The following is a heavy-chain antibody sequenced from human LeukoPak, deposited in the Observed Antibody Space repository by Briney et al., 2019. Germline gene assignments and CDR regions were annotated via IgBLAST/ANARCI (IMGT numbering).Heavy chain of an antibody. J-gene: IGHJ4*02. V-gene: IGHV4-59*01. CDR3: ARGIESYGDYGY. Sequence: SETLSLTCTVSGGSISGSYWSWIRQPPGKGLEWIAYMYNSGSTNYNPSLKSRVTISIDTSKNQFSLKLSALTAADTAIYYCARGIESYGDYGYWGQGILVTVSS. CDR1: GGSISGSY. D-gene: IGHD4-17*01. CDR2: MYNSGST.